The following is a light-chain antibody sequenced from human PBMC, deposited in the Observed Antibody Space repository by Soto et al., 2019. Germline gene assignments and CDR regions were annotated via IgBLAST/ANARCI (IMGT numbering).Light chain of an antibody. V-gene: IGLV2-11*01. CDR2: DVT. CDR3: CSYAGSYSYV. Sequence: QSALTQPRSVSGSPGQSVAISCTGTSSDVGGYNYVSWYQQHPGKAPKLIIYDVTKRPSGVPDRFSGSSSGNTASLTISGLQAEDEADYFCCSYAGSYSYVFXTGTKVTVL. J-gene: IGLJ1*01. CDR1: SSDVGGYNY.